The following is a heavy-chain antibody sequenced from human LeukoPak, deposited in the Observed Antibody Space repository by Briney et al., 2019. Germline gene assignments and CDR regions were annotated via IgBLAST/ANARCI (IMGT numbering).Heavy chain of an antibody. J-gene: IGHJ5*02. CDR2: ISSSGTS. Sequence: PSETLSLTCTVSGDSISDFSWTWIRQTPGKGLEWFGFISSSGTSHYSPSLESRVTFSLDTSKSQFSLSLKSVTAADTAVYYCARVFRGAVTSNWFDPWGQGILVTVSS. CDR3: ARVFRGAVTSNWFDP. CDR1: GDSISDFS. V-gene: IGHV4-59*01. D-gene: IGHD3-3*01.